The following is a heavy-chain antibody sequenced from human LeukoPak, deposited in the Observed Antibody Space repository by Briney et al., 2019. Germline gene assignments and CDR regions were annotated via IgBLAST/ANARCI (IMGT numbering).Heavy chain of an antibody. CDR2: IKQDGSEK. Sequence: GGSLRLSCAASGFTFSSYAMSWVRQAPGKGLEWVANIKQDGSEKYYVDSVKGRFTISRDNAKNSLYLQMNSLRAEDTAVYYCARWIFVWGQGTTVTVSS. CDR3: ARWIFV. V-gene: IGHV3-7*01. CDR1: GFTFSSYA. D-gene: IGHD2-2*03. J-gene: IGHJ6*02.